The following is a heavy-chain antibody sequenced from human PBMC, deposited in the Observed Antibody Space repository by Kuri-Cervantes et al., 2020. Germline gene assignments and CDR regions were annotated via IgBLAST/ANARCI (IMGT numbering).Heavy chain of an antibody. CDR3: TTEGIAAAGAVPTYYYMDV. D-gene: IGHD6-13*01. CDR1: GFTFSNAW. CDR2: IKSKTDGETT. J-gene: IGHJ6*03. V-gene: IGHV3-15*01. Sequence: GESLKISCAASGFTFSNAWMSWVRQAPGKGLEWVGRIKSKTDGETTDYAAPVKGRFTISRDDSKNTLYLQMNSLKTEDTAVYYCTTEGIAAAGAVPTYYYMDVWGKGTTVTVSS.